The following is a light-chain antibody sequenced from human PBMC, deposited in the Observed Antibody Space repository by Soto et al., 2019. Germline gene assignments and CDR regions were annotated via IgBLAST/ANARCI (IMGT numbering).Light chain of an antibody. CDR1: QSISSSF. V-gene: IGKV3-20*01. CDR2: GAS. J-gene: IGKJ4*01. CDR3: QHYGSSPPLT. Sequence: EFVLTQSPGKLSLSPGERATLSCRASQSISSSFLAWYQQKPGQAPRLLIYGASSRGTGIPDRFSGSGSGTDFTLTISRLEPEDFAVYYCQHYGSSPPLTFGGWTKVEIK.